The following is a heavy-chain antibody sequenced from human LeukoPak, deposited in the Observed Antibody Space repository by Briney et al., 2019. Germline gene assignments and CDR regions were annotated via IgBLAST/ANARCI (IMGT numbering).Heavy chain of an antibody. CDR2: IKQDGSEK. CDR1: GFTFSSYW. D-gene: IGHD3-3*01. CDR3: ARDRSERAFDI. Sequence: GGSLRLSCAASGFTFSSYWMSWVRQAPGKGLEWVANIKQDGSEKYYVDSVKGRFIISRDNAKNSLYLQMNSLRAEDTAVYYCARDRSERAFDIWGQGTMVTVSS. J-gene: IGHJ3*02. V-gene: IGHV3-7*03.